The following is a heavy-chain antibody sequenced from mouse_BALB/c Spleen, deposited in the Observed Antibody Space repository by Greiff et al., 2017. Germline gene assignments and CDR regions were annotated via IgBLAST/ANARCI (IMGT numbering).Heavy chain of an antibody. CDR1: GFTFSDYY. J-gene: IGHJ4*01. D-gene: IGHD1-1*02. V-gene: IGHV5-4*02. CDR3: ARDRDYAPRYYAMDY. CDR2: ISDGGSYT. Sequence: DVKLVESGGGLVKPGGSLKLSCAASGFTFSDYYMYWVRQTPEKRLEWVATISDGGSYTYYPDSVKGRFTISRDNAKNNLYLQMSSLKSEDTAMYYCARDRDYAPRYYAMDYWGQGTSVTVSS.